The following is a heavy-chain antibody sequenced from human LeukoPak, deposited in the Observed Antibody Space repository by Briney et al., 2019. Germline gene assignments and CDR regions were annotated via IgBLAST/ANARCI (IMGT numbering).Heavy chain of an antibody. D-gene: IGHD2-2*01. CDR1: GYSFTTYW. J-gene: IGHJ4*02. V-gene: IGHV5-51*01. Sequence: HGESLKISCRGSGYSFTTYWIGWVRQMTGKGLEWMGIIYPGDSDTRYSPSFQGQVTMSADKSINTAYLQWSSLKASDTAMYYCARRQGCSSTSCPPDSWGQGTLVTVSS. CDR3: ARRQGCSSTSCPPDS. CDR2: IYPGDSDT.